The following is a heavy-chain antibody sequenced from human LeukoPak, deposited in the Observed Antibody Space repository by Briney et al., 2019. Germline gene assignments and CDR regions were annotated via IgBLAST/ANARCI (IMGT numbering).Heavy chain of an antibody. J-gene: IGHJ5*02. V-gene: IGHV1-2*02. CDR3: ARGKLYYDILTRYWFDP. CDR2: INPNSGGT. Sequence: ASVKVSCNASGYTFTGYYMHWVRQAPGQGLEWMGWINPNSGGTNYAQKFQGRVTMTRDTSISTAYMELSRLRSDDTAVYYCARGKLYYDILTRYWFDPWGQGTLVTVSS. CDR1: GYTFTGYY. D-gene: IGHD3-9*01.